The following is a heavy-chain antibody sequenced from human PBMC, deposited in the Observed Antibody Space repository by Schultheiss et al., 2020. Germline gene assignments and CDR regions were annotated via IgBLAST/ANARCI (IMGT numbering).Heavy chain of an antibody. V-gene: IGHV4-4*02. CDR3: ARDAVGGVPAAMVGYYYGMDV. CDR1: GGSISGRNW. CDR2: MYHSGST. D-gene: IGHD2-2*01. Sequence: SETLSLTCAVSGGSISGRNWWSWVRQSPGKGLEWIGEMYHSGSTNYNPSLKTRVTVSVDKSQNQFSLKLSSVTAADTAVYYCARDAVGGVPAAMVGYYYGMDVWGQGTTVTVSS. J-gene: IGHJ6*02.